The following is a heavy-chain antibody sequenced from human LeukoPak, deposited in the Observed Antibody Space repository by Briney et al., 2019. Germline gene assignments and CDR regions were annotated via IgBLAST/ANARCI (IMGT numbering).Heavy chain of an antibody. Sequence: PGGSLRLSCAASGFTFRNSWMRWVRQAPGKGLEWVANIKQDGSERDYVDSVKGRFTISRDNAENSLYLQMNSLRAEDTAVYYCARAYYWGQGTLVSVSS. CDR1: GFTFRNSW. CDR2: IKQDGSER. J-gene: IGHJ4*02. D-gene: IGHD2-21*01. CDR3: ARAYY. V-gene: IGHV3-7*01.